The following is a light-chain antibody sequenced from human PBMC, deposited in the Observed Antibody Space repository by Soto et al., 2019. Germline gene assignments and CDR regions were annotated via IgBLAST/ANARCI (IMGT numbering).Light chain of an antibody. V-gene: IGLV2-14*01. CDR2: DVY. J-gene: IGLJ2*01. CDR1: RNDVGGYDY. CDR3: SSYTTTSTVV. Sequence: QSLLTPPASGSGSPGQSLTISRTGTRNDVGGYDYVSWFQQYPGKAPSLMLYDVYRRPSGVSYRFSGSKSGNTASLTISGLQAEDEADYYCSSYTTTSTVVFGGGTKVTVL.